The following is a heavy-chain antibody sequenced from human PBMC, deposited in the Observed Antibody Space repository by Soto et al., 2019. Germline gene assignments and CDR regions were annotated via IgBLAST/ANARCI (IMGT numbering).Heavy chain of an antibody. D-gene: IGHD3-10*01. CDR1: GFTFSSYG. Sequence: GSLRLSCAASGFTFSSYGMHWVRQAPGKGLEWVAVISYDGSNKYYADSVKGRFTISRDNSKNTLYLQMNSLRAEDTAVYYCARDQNPNYGSYNWFDPWGQGTLVTVSS. J-gene: IGHJ5*02. CDR3: ARDQNPNYGSYNWFDP. CDR2: ISYDGSNK. V-gene: IGHV3-30*03.